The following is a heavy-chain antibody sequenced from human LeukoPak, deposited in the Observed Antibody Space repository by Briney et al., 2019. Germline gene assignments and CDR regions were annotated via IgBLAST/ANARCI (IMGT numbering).Heavy chain of an antibody. CDR1: GGSISSYY. J-gene: IGHJ4*02. CDR2: IYYSGST. D-gene: IGHD1-26*01. CDR3: AREGGSYGHYYFDY. V-gene: IGHV4-59*06. Sequence: SETLSLTCTVSGGSISSYYWSWIRQHPGKGLEWIGYIYYSGSTYYNPSLKSRVTISVDTSKNQFSLKLSSVTAADTAVYYCAREGGSYGHYYFDYWGQGTLVTVSS.